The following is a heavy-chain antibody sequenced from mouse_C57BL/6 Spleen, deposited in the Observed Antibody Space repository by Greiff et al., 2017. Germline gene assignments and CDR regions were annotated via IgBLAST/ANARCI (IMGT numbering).Heavy chain of an antibody. CDR3: ARLKQGRYLDY. J-gene: IGHJ2*01. D-gene: IGHD3-3*01. CDR1: GFTFSSYG. CDR2: ISSGGGYT. Sequence: EVKLVESGGDLVKPGGSLKLSCAASGFTFSSYGMSWVRQTPDKRLEWVATISSGGGYTYYPDSVKGRFTISRDNAKNTLYLQMSSLNSEDTARYYGARLKQGRYLDYWGQGTTLTVSS. V-gene: IGHV5-6*01.